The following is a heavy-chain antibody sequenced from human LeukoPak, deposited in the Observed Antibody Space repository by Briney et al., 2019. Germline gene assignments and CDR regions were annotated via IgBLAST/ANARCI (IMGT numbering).Heavy chain of an antibody. D-gene: IGHD6-13*01. CDR1: GFTFSSYS. CDR3: ARELYVVAAAGYDY. CDR2: ISSSSSYI. Sequence: GGSLRLSCAASGFTFSSYSMNWVRQAPGKGLEWVSSISSSSSYIYYADSVKGRFTISRDNAKSSLYLQMNSLRAEDTAVYYCARELYVVAAAGYDYWGQGTLVTVSS. J-gene: IGHJ4*02. V-gene: IGHV3-21*01.